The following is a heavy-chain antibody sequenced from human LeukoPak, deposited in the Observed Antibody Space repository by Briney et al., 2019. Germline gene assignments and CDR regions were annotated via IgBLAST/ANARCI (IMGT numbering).Heavy chain of an antibody. CDR2: INPNSGGT. CDR3: ARREEGIIVATSWYFDY. D-gene: IGHD5-12*01. J-gene: IGHJ4*02. CDR1: GYTFTCYY. Sequence: ASVKVSCKASGYTFTCYYMHWVRQAPGQGLEWMGWINPNSGGTNYAQKFQGRVTMTRDTSISTAYMELSRLRSDDTAVYYCARREEGIIVATSWYFDYWGQGTLVTVSS. V-gene: IGHV1-2*02.